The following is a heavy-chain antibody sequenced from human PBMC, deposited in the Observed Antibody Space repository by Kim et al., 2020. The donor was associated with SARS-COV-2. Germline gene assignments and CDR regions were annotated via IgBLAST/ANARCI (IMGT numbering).Heavy chain of an antibody. V-gene: IGHV4-31*02. Sequence: YYNPSLKSRVTISVDTSKNQFSLKLSSVTAADTAGYYCARAGPLGRDFDYWGQGTLVTVSS. CDR3: ARAGPLGRDFDY. D-gene: IGHD2-15*01. J-gene: IGHJ4*02.